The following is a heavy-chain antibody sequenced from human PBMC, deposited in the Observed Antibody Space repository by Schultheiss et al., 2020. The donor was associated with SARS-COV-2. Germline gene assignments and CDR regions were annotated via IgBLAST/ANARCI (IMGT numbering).Heavy chain of an antibody. Sequence: GGSLRLSCAASGFTFSSYSMNWVRQAPGKGLEWVSSISSSSSYIYYADSVKGRFTISRDNAKNSLYLQMNSLRAEDTAVYYCASLGGDYGDYIYYYYGMDVWGQGTTVTVSS. D-gene: IGHD4-17*01. CDR1: GFTFSSYS. CDR3: ASLGGDYGDYIYYYYGMDV. J-gene: IGHJ6*02. V-gene: IGHV3-21*01. CDR2: ISSSSSYI.